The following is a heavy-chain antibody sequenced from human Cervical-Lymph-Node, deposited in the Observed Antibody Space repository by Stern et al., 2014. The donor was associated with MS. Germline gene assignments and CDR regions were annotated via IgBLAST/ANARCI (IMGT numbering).Heavy chain of an antibody. CDR3: ARHVQGFDY. V-gene: IGHV5-51*01. J-gene: IGHJ4*02. CDR1: GYSFTIYY. CDR2: IYPYASDA. Sequence: EVQLEESGAEVNKPGESLKISCKLSGYSFTIYYIAWVRQMPGKGLEWTGVIYPYASDATYSPSFQGRVTISAERSITTACLQWSSLRASDTAMYYCARHVQGFDYWGQGTLVTVSS.